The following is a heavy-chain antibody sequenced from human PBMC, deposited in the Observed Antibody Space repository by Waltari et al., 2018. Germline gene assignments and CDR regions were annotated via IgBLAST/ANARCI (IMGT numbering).Heavy chain of an antibody. CDR3: ARFCRGSCYTFDY. D-gene: IGHD2-15*01. CDR2: IYTSGST. V-gene: IGHV4-61*02. Sequence: QVQLQESGPGLVKPSQTLSRTCTVPGASISSGSSSWSWTRQPAGKGLEWIGRIYTSGSTNYNPSLKSRVTISVDTSKNQFSLKLSSVTAADTAVYYCARFCRGSCYTFDYWGQGTLVTVSS. CDR1: GASISSGSSS. J-gene: IGHJ4*02.